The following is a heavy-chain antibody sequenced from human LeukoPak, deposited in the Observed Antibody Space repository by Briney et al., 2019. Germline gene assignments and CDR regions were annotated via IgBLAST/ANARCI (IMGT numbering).Heavy chain of an antibody. V-gene: IGHV1-2*02. CDR2: FNPNSGGT. CDR3: ARDEGNDYGDYRWFDP. J-gene: IGHJ5*02. Sequence: ASVTVSFTSSGYTLTHYYMHWVRQPPGQGLEWMGSFNPNSGGTNYAQKFQGRVTMTRDTSISTAYMELSRLRSDDTAVYYCARDEGNDYGDYRWFDPWGQGTLVTVSS. CDR1: GYTLTHYY. D-gene: IGHD4-17*01.